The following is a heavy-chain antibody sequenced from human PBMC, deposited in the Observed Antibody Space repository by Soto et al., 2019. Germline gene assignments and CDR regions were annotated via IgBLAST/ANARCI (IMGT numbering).Heavy chain of an antibody. CDR1: GYTFSSYW. V-gene: IGHV3-7*01. J-gene: IGHJ4*02. D-gene: IGHD5-18*01. Sequence: GGSLRLSCAASGYTFSSYWMSWVRQAPGKGLEWVANIKQDGSEKYYVDTVKGRFTISRDNAKNSLYLQMNSLRAEDAAVCYCARDVDSANYFDNWGQGTLVTVSS. CDR3: ARDVDSANYFDN. CDR2: IKQDGSEK.